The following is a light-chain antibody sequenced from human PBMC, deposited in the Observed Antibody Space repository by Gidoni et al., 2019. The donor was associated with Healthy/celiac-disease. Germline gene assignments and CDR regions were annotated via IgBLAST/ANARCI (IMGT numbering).Light chain of an antibody. Sequence: EIVLTQSPGTLSLSPGGRATLSCRASQTVRSTYLAWYRHKPGQAPRLLVYGASVRATGIPDRFSGSGSGTDFTLTVSGLEPEDSAVYYCQQYENVPFTCGPGTKVEI. CDR2: GAS. V-gene: IGKV3-20*01. J-gene: IGKJ3*01. CDR3: QQYENVPFT. CDR1: QTVRSTY.